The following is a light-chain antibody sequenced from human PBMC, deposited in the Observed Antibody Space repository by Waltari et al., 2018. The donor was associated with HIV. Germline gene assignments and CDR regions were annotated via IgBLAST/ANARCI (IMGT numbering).Light chain of an antibody. CDR3: AAWDASLSVWV. V-gene: IGLV1-47*01. CDR1: SSTIGSNY. CDR2: RSK. J-gene: IGLJ3*02. Sequence: QSVLTQPPSASGTPGQRVTISCSGSSSTIGSNYVYWYRQLPGTAPKLRIYRSKQRPSGVSDRFSGSKSGTSASLAISVLRSENEADYYCAAWDASLSVWVFGGGTKLTVL.